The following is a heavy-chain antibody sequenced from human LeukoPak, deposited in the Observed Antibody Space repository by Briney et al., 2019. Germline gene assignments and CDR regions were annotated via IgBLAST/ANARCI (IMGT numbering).Heavy chain of an antibody. CDR3: ARDATDSSGYYDYYYGMDV. CDR1: GGTFSSYA. Sequence: GASVKFSCKASGGTFSSYAISWVRQAPGQELEWMGRIIPILGIANYAQKFQGRVTITADKSTSTAYMELSSLRSEDTAVYYCARDATDSSGYYDYYYGMDVWGQGTTVAVSS. D-gene: IGHD3-22*01. CDR2: IIPILGIA. V-gene: IGHV1-69*04. J-gene: IGHJ6*02.